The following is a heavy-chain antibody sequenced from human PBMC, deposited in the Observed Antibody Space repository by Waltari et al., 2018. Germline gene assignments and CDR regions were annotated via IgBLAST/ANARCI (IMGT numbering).Heavy chain of an antibody. J-gene: IGHJ3*01. D-gene: IGHD1-7*01. CDR2: IYYSGST. CDR1: GGSISSGAYY. Sequence: QVQLQESGPGLVKPSETLSLTCTVPGGSISSGAYYWSSIRQHPGKGLEWIGYIYYSGSTYYNPSLKSRVTISIDTSNNQFSLSLSSVTAADTAVYYCARDQTGTVDAFDVWGQGKMVTVSS. V-gene: IGHV4-31*03. CDR3: ARDQTGTVDAFDV.